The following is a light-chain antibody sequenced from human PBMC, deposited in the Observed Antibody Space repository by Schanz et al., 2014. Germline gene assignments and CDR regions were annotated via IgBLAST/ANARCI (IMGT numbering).Light chain of an antibody. V-gene: IGKV1-9*01. J-gene: IGKJ1*01. CDR3: LHHSGYPRT. CDR2: AAS. CDR1: QGISSY. Sequence: MQLTQSPSSLSASVGDRVTITCRASQGISSYLAWYQQKPGKAPKLLIFAASTLQSGVPSRFSGSGSGTDFTLTISSLQPEDFATYYCLHHSGYPRTFGQGTKVEI.